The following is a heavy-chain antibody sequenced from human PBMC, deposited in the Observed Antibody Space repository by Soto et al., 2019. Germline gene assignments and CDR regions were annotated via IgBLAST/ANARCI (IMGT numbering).Heavy chain of an antibody. CDR3: ANSVGHTRAHFQH. D-gene: IGHD2-2*01. CDR2: ISWNSGSI. J-gene: IGHJ1*01. Sequence: GGSLRLSCAASGFTFDDFAVHWVRQAPGKGLEWVSGISWNSGSIVYADSVKGRFTISRDNAKNSLYLQMNSLRAEDTALYHCANSVGHTRAHFQHWGQGTLVTVSS. V-gene: IGHV3-9*01. CDR1: GFTFDDFA.